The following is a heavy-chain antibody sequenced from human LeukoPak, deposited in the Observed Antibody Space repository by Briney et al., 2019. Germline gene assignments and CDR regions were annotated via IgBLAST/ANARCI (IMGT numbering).Heavy chain of an antibody. D-gene: IGHD6-13*01. CDR3: ASENLAAAVKGGSVYDY. Sequence: GGSLRLSCAVSGFTFSSYGMHWVRQAPDKGLEWVAVISHDGSNKYYADSVKGRFTISRDNSKNTLYLQMNSLRAEDTAMYYCASENLAAAVKGGSVYDYWGQGTLVTVSS. CDR1: GFTFSSYG. V-gene: IGHV3-30*03. J-gene: IGHJ4*02. CDR2: ISHDGSNK.